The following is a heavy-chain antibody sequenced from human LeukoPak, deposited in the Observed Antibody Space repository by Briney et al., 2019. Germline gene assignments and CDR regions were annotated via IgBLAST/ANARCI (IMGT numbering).Heavy chain of an antibody. CDR3: AKGSYDSSGYWYYFDY. CDR2: ISGSGGST. CDR1: GFTFSSYT. Sequence: GGSLRLSCAASGFTFSSYTMSWVRQAPGKGLEWVSAISGSGGSTYYADSVKGRFTISRDNSKNTLYLQMNSLRAEDTAVYYCAKGSYDSSGYWYYFDYWGQGTLVTVSS. J-gene: IGHJ4*02. V-gene: IGHV3-23*01. D-gene: IGHD3-22*01.